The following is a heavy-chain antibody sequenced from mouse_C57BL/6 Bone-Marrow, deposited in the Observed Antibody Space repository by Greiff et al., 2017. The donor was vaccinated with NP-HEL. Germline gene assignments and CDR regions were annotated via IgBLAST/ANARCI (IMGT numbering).Heavy chain of an antibody. CDR2: ISDGGSYT. Sequence: VKLVESGGGLVKPGGSLKLSCAASGFTFSSYAMSWVRQTPEKRLEWVATISDGGSYTYYPDNVKGRFTISSDTAKNNLYLQMSHLKSEDTAMYYCAREEGVYDGYYVVFAYWGQGTLVTVSA. V-gene: IGHV5-4*01. CDR3: AREEGVYDGYYVVFAY. J-gene: IGHJ3*01. CDR1: GFTFSSYA. D-gene: IGHD2-3*01.